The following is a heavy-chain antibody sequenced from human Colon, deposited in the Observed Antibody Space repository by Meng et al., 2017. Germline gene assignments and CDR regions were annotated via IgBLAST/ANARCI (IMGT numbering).Heavy chain of an antibody. Sequence: QRWVEGMCKPWESLSFTLAVYVGSFSGYYCCWIREPPGKGLEWIGEINDSGSTNYNPSLKSRVTISVDTSKNQFSLKLSSVTAADTAVYYCARGRYSGYLPWGQGTLVTVSS. CDR2: INDSGST. V-gene: IGHV4-34*01. CDR1: VGSFSGYY. J-gene: IGHJ5*02. CDR3: ARGRYSGYLP. D-gene: IGHD5-12*01.